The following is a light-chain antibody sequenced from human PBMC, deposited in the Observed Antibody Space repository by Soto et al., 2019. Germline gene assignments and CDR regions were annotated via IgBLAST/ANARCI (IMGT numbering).Light chain of an antibody. CDR3: SSYAGSNNFGV. CDR2: EVS. V-gene: IGLV2-8*01. Sequence: QSVLTQPPSASGSPGQSVTISCTGTSSDVGGYNYVSWYQQHPGKAPQLMIYEVSKRPSGVPDRFSGSKSGNTASLTVSGLQAEDEADYYCSSYAGSNNFGVFGTGTKVTVL. J-gene: IGLJ1*01. CDR1: SSDVGGYNY.